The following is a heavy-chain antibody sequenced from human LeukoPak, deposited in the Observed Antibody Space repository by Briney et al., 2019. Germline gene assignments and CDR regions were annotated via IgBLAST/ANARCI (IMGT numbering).Heavy chain of an antibody. J-gene: IGHJ4*02. D-gene: IGHD3-16*01. CDR2: IRGSGGST. CDR3: ATIKGGFYFDY. Sequence: GGSLRLSCAASGFTFSSYAMSWVRQAPGKGLEWVSTIRGSGGSTYYADSVKGRFTISRDNSKNTLYLQMNSLRAEDTAVYYCATIKGGFYFDYWGQGTLVTVSS. CDR1: GFTFSSYA. V-gene: IGHV3-23*01.